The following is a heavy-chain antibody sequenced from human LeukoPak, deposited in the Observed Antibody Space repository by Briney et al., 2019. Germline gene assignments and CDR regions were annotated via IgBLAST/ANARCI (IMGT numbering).Heavy chain of an antibody. CDR2: IIPMRDVT. V-gene: IGHV1-69*04. J-gene: IGHJ5*02. CDR1: GGAFHTHV. D-gene: IGHD2-21*01. CDR3: ARGKYCSGGECYSVRMSYNWLDP. Sequence: SVKVSCKASGGAFHTHVIHWVRQAPGRGLEWMGRIIPMRDVTNYAQDFQGRAIITADKSRSTAYMELRGLRSDDTAVYYCARGKYCSGGECYSVRMSYNWLDPWGQGTVVTVAS.